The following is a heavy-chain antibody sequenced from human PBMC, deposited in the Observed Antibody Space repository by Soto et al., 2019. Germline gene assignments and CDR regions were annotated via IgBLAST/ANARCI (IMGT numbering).Heavy chain of an antibody. V-gene: IGHV1-24*01. CDR1: GYTLTELS. Sequence: EASGKVCCKVSGYTLTELSMHWVRQAPGKGLEWMGGFDPEDGETIYAQKFQGRVTMTEDTSTDTAYMELSSLRSEDTAVYYCATALNTIGKLQTNFDDWGEGTLVTVSS. D-gene: IGHD1-26*01. CDR3: ATALNTIGKLQTNFDD. J-gene: IGHJ4*02. CDR2: FDPEDGET.